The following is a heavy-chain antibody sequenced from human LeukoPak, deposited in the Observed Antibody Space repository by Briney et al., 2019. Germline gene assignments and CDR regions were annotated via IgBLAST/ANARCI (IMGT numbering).Heavy chain of an antibody. CDR2: INHCGST. Sequence: SETLSLTCAVYGGSFSSYYWSWIRQPPGKGLEWIGEINHCGSTNYNPSLKSRVTISVDTSKNQFSLKLSSVTAADTAVYYCARGRGDSSGYYWFDPWGQGTLVTVSS. V-gene: IGHV4-34*01. D-gene: IGHD3-22*01. CDR1: GGSFSSYY. CDR3: ARGRGDSSGYYWFDP. J-gene: IGHJ5*02.